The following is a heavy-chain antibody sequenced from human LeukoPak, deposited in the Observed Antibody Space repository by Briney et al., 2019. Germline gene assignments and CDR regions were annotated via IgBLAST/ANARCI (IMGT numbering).Heavy chain of an antibody. CDR2: INHSGST. D-gene: IGHD3-22*01. Sequence: SETLSLTCAVYGGSFSGYYWSWIRQPPGKGLEWIGEINHSGSTNYNPSLKSRVTISVDTSKNQFSLKLSSVTAADTAVYYCARGLSLVVVITTFYYYYCMDVWGKGTTVTVSS. V-gene: IGHV4-34*01. CDR3: ARGLSLVVVITTFYYYYCMDV. J-gene: IGHJ6*03. CDR1: GGSFSGYY.